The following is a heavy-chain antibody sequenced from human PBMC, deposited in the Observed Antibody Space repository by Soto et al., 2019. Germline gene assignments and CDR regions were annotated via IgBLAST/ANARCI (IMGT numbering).Heavy chain of an antibody. V-gene: IGHV1-69*13. D-gene: IGHD3-22*01. Sequence: AVKVSCKASVGTFSSYAISWVRQAPGQGLEWMGGIIPIFGTANYAQKVQGRVTITADESTSTAYMELSSLRSEDTAVYYCARRRYYYYDSSGYRGFPYYYYGMDVWGQGTTVTVSS. CDR3: ARRRYYYYDSSGYRGFPYYYYGMDV. CDR2: IIPIFGTA. J-gene: IGHJ6*02. CDR1: VGTFSSYA.